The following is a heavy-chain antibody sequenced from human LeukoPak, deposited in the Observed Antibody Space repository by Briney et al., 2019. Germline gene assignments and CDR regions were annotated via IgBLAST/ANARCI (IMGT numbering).Heavy chain of an antibody. V-gene: IGHV3-30*02. Sequence: GGSLRLSCEASGFTFSHYWMHWVRQAPGKGLEWVAFMRYDGSNKYYADSVKGRFTISRDNSKNTLYLQMNSLRAEDTAVYYCAKDTTPPKAGFDPWGQGTLVTVSS. CDR2: MRYDGSNK. D-gene: IGHD1-14*01. CDR1: GFTFSHYW. J-gene: IGHJ5*02. CDR3: AKDTTPPKAGFDP.